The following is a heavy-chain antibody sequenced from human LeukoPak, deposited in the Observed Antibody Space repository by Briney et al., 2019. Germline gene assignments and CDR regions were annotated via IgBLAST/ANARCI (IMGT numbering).Heavy chain of an antibody. J-gene: IGHJ4*02. D-gene: IGHD3-22*01. CDR2: INPNSGGT. Sequence: EASVKVSCKASGYTFTGYYMHWVRQAPGQGLEWMGWINPNSGGTNYTQKFQGRVTMTRDTSISTAYMELSRLRSGDTAVYYCARDSGMDYYDSSGYYYVLLRNWGQGTLITVSS. V-gene: IGHV1-2*02. CDR1: GYTFTGYY. CDR3: ARDSGMDYYDSSGYYYVLLRN.